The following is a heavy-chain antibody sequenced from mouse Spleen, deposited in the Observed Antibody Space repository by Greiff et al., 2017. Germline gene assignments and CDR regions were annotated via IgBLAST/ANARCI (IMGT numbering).Heavy chain of an antibody. CDR2: IRNKANGYTT. CDR1: GFTFTDYY. D-gene: IGHD2-4*01. CDR3: ARYIGYDYDGFDY. V-gene: IGHV7-3*01. J-gene: IGHJ2*01. Sequence: EVKLMESGGGLVQPGGSLSLSCAASGFTFTDYYMSWVRQPPGKALEWLGFIRNKANGYTTEYSASVKGRFTISRDNSQSILYLQMNALRAEDSATYYCARYIGYDYDGFDYWGQGTTLTVSS.